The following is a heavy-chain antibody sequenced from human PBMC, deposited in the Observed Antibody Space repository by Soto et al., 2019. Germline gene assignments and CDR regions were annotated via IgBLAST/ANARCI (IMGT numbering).Heavy chain of an antibody. J-gene: IGHJ5*02. D-gene: IGHD1-20*01. CDR2: ISGSGGST. CDR1: GFTFSSYA. V-gene: IGHV3-23*01. Sequence: EVQLLESGGGLVQPGGSLRLSCAASGFTFSSYAMSWVRQAPGKGLEWVSAISGSGGSTYYADSVKGRFTITRDNSKNTLYLQMNSLRAEDTAVYYCAKGDRITGTRNWFDPWGQGTLVTVSS. CDR3: AKGDRITGTRNWFDP.